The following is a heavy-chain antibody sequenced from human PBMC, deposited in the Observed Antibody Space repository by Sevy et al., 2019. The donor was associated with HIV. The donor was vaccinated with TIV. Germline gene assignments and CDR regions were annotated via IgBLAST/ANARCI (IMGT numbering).Heavy chain of an antibody. CDR1: GFTFNNYW. V-gene: IGHV3-7*03. CDR3: ATSTMMGASSLYDY. CDR2: INQDGSDK. D-gene: IGHD3-22*01. J-gene: IGHJ4*02. Sequence: GGSLRLSCAVSGFTFNNYWMSWVRQAPGKGLEWVAAINQDGSDKYSSDSVKGRFTISRDNAANSLFLQMNSLRVGDTAMYYCATSTMMGASSLYDYWGQGTLVTVSS.